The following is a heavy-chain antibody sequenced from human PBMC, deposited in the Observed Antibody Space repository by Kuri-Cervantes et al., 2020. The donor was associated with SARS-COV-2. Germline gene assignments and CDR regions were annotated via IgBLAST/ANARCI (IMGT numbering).Heavy chain of an antibody. CDR1: GYTFTDYG. CDR2: TSAYNGNT. CDR3: VSWGRDITTVTCVDC. Sequence: ASVKVPCKPSGYTFTDYGISGVRQAPGQGLEWMGWTSAYNGNTKHAQKLQGRVTMTTDTSTGTAYMELRSLRSNDTAVYYGVSWGRDITTVTCVDCWGQGTLVTVSS. J-gene: IGHJ4*02. D-gene: IGHD4-17*01. V-gene: IGHV1-18*04.